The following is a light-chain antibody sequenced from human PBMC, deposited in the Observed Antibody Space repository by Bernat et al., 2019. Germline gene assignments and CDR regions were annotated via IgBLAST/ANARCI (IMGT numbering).Light chain of an antibody. CDR2: WAS. Sequence: DIQMTQSPSTLSASVGDRVTITCRASPSISSWLAWYQQKPGKAPKVLIYWASTLETGVPSRFSGSGSGTEFTLTISSLQPDDFATYYCQQYNTHSTFGQGTKVEIK. CDR3: QQYNTHST. V-gene: IGKV1-5*03. J-gene: IGKJ1*01. CDR1: PSISSW.